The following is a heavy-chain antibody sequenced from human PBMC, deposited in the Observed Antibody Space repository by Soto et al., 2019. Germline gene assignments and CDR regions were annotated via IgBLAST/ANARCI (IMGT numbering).Heavy chain of an antibody. V-gene: IGHV3-23*01. J-gene: IGHJ4*02. CDR3: ASRSATVLSLTY. CDR2: ISDGST. CDR1: GFAFSSHP. D-gene: IGHD2-8*01. Sequence: LRLSCTGSGFAFSSHPMSWVRQAPERGLEWVSGISDGSTYYADSVQGRFTVSRDNSKNTLYLQMNSLRAEDTAVYYCASRSATVLSLTYWGPGTQVTVSS.